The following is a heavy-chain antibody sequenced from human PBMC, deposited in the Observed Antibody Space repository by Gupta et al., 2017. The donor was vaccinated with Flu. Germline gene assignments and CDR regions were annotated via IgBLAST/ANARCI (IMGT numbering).Heavy chain of an antibody. CDR2: ISYDGSNK. J-gene: IGHJ5*02. CDR1: GFPFSSYA. CDR3: ARDGRWELLRAWFDP. V-gene: IGHV3-30-3*01. Sequence: QVQLVASGGGLVQPGRSLRLSCAASGFPFSSYAMHWVRQAPGKGLEWVAVISYDGSNKYYADSVKGRFTISRDKSKNTLYLQMNSLRAEDTAVYYCARDGRWELLRAWFDPWGQGTLVTVSS. D-gene: IGHD1-26*01.